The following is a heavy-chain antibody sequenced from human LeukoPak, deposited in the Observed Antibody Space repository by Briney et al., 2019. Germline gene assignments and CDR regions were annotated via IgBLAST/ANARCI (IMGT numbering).Heavy chain of an antibody. V-gene: IGHV5-51*01. D-gene: IGHD6-13*01. CDR2: IYPGDSDT. J-gene: IGHJ1*01. CDR3: ARPSSGSSWYFQH. CDR1: GYSFTNYW. Sequence: GESLKISCKGSGYSFTNYWIGWVRQMPGKGLEWMGIIYPGDSDTRYSPSFQGQVTISADKSISTAYLQWSSLKASDTAMYYCARPSSGSSWYFQHWGQGTLVTVSS.